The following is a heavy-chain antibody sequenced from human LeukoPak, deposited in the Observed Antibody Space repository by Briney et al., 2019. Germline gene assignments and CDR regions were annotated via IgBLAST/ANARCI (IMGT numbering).Heavy chain of an antibody. D-gene: IGHD2-15*01. CDR2: IYPGDSDT. Sequence: GESLKISCKGSGYSFTSYWIGWVRQMPGKGLEWMGIIYPGDSDTRYSPPFQGQVTISADKSISTAYLQWSSLKASDTAMYYCVRALGYCTSGSCYYYDYWGQGTLVTVSS. J-gene: IGHJ4*02. CDR1: GYSFTSYW. CDR3: VRALGYCTSGSCYYYDY. V-gene: IGHV5-51*01.